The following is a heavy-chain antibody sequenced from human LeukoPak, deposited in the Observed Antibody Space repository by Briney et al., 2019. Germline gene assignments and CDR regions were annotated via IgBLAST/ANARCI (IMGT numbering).Heavy chain of an antibody. V-gene: IGHV3-21*01. CDR2: ISSSSSYI. D-gene: IGHD5-18*01. CDR1: GFTFSSYS. Sequence: PGGSLRLSCAASGFTFSSYSMNWVRQAPGKGLEWVSSISSSSSYIYYADSVKGRFTISRDNAKNSLYLQMNSLRAEDTAVYYCARDLRSGYSYGPIDYWGQGTLVTVSS. CDR3: ARDLRSGYSYGPIDY. J-gene: IGHJ4*02.